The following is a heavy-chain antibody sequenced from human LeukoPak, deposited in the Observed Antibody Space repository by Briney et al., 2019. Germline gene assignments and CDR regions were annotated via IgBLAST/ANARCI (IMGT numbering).Heavy chain of an antibody. CDR2: IYYSGST. D-gene: IGHD4/OR15-4a*01. CDR3: ARVDKDDVLMDY. J-gene: IGHJ4*02. Sequence: SETLSLTCTVSGGSISNSYWSWLRQPPGKGLECIGYIYYSGSTNYNPSLKSRVTISVDTSKNQFSLRLSSVTAADTAVYYCARVDKDDVLMDYWGQGTLVTVSS. V-gene: IGHV4-59*01. CDR1: GGSISNSY.